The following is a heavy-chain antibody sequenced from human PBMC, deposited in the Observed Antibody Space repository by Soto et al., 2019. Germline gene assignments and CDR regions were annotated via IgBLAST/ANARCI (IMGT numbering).Heavy chain of an antibody. J-gene: IGHJ3*02. CDR2: VYYSGAT. CDR1: GGSLTDHY. Sequence: QVQLQESGPGLVKPSETLSLTCTVAGGSLTDHYWNWFRQSPGRGLQWIGYVYYSGATSYNPSLTSRVTMTVDTSKNQFSLKLRSVTAAGTAVYFCARGNDWKSSTFDIWGQGTMVSVSS. V-gene: IGHV4-59*11. CDR3: ARGNDWKSSTFDI. D-gene: IGHD2-21*01.